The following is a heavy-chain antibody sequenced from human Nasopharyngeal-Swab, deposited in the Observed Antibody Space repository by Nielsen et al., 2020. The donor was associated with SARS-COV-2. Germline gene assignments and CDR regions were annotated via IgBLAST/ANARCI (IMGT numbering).Heavy chain of an antibody. D-gene: IGHD1-1*01. J-gene: IGHJ4*02. V-gene: IGHV4-31*02. CDR3: ARGTPFDY. CDR2: IYRLGGT. CDR1: DDYG. Sequence: DDYGMSWIRQLPGKGLEWVGYIYRLGGTSYNPSLKSRVTISLDASNNQFSLRLSSVTAADAAMFYCARGTPFDYWGQGILVTVSS.